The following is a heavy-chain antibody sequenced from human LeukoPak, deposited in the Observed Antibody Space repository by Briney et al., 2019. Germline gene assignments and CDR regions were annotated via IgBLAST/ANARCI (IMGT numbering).Heavy chain of an antibody. J-gene: IGHJ4*02. D-gene: IGHD1-26*01. Sequence: GGSLRLSCAASGFTFSRYGMHWVRQAPGKGLEWVAFIRYDGSNKYYADSVKGRFTISRDNSKNTLYLQMNSLRAEDTAVYYCAKDSGTVVGATHWDQGTLVTVSS. CDR1: GFTFSRYG. CDR3: AKDSGTVVGATH. V-gene: IGHV3-30*02. CDR2: IRYDGSNK.